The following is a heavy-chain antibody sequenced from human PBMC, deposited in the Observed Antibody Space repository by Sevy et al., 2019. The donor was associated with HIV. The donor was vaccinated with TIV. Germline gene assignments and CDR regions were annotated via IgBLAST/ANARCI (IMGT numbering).Heavy chain of an antibody. CDR3: ARGRGVFGAVAINWFDP. J-gene: IGHJ5*02. D-gene: IGHD3-3*01. V-gene: IGHV3-53*01. CDR1: GFTVSSSY. Sequence: RGCLRLSCAASGFTVSSSYMTWVRQPPGKGLEWVSVIYSGGSTYYANSVKGRFTISRDDSKNTLYLQMNKLRADDTAVYYCARGRGVFGAVAINWFDPWGQGALVSVSS. CDR2: IYSGGST.